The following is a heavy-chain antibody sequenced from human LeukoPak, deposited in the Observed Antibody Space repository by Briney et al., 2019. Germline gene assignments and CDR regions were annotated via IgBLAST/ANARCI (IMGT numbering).Heavy chain of an antibody. Sequence: GAALQISCKGAGYSFPTYWIGWGRPLPGKGVEWMGIIYPDDSDTRYSPSFQGQVTISADKSISTAYLQWSSLKASDTAMYFCARMQVTYDYDSRGPTYFDYWGQGTLVTVAS. CDR2: IYPDDSDT. J-gene: IGHJ4*02. CDR1: GYSFPTYW. CDR3: ARMQVTYDYDSRGPTYFDY. V-gene: IGHV5-51*01. D-gene: IGHD3-22*01.